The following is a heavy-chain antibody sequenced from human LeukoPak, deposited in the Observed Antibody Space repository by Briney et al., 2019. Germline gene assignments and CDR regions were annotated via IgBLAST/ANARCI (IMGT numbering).Heavy chain of an antibody. V-gene: IGHV1-3*01. CDR1: GYIFTSYA. J-gene: IGHJ4*02. D-gene: IGHD2-2*01. Sequence: ASVTVSCTASGYIFTSYAMHWVRQAPGQRLEWMGWINAGNGNTKYSQKFQGRVIITRDKSATTIYMDLSSLRSEDTAVYYCARGAYILGFCSSTSCSPSLSQASDWGQGTLVTVSS. CDR2: INAGNGNT. CDR3: ARGAYILGFCSSTSCSPSLSQASD.